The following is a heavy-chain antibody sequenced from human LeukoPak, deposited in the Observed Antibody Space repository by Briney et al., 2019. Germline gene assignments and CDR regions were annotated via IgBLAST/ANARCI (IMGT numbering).Heavy chain of an antibody. Sequence: GESLKISCKGSGYSFTSYWISWVRQMPGKGLEWMGRIDPGDSYTNHSPSFQGHVTISVDKSISTAYLQWSSLKASDTAMYYCARHRYCSSTSCSYFDYWGQGTLVTVSS. J-gene: IGHJ4*02. D-gene: IGHD2-2*01. CDR1: GYSFTSYW. V-gene: IGHV5-10-1*01. CDR3: ARHRYCSSTSCSYFDY. CDR2: IDPGDSYT.